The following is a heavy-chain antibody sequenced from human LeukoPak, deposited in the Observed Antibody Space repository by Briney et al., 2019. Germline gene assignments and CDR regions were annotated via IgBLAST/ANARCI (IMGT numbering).Heavy chain of an antibody. J-gene: IGHJ3*02. CDR1: GYSFTSYW. CDR3: ARSSSGWYGLKAFDI. V-gene: IGHV5-51*01. CDR2: IYPGDSDT. D-gene: IGHD6-19*01. Sequence: GESLKISCKGFGYSFTSYWIGWGRQMPGKGLEWMGIIYPGDSDTRYSPSFQGQVTISADKSISTAYLQWSSLKASDTAMYYCARSSSGWYGLKAFDIWGQGTMVTVSS.